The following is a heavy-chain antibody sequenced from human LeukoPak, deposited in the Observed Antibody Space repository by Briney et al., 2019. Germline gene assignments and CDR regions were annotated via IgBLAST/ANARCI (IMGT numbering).Heavy chain of an antibody. CDR3: ASLRGYSYGFVVY. V-gene: IGHV4-39*01. Sequence: TXXLTCTVSXXXXSNXNYYXGXIXQPPGXXLXXIGSIYYSGTTYYNPSLKSRVTISVDTSKNQFSLKLSSVTAADTAVYYCASLRGYSYGFVVYWGQGTLVTVSS. CDR1: XXXXSNXNYY. D-gene: IGHD5-18*01. J-gene: IGHJ4*02. CDR2: IYYSGTT.